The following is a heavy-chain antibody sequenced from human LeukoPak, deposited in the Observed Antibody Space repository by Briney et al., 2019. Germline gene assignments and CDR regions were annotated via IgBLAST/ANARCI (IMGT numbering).Heavy chain of an antibody. V-gene: IGHV3-21*01. Sequence: GGTLRLSCAASGFTFSSYSMNWVRQAPGKGLEWVSSISSSSSCIYYADSVKGRFTISRDNAKNSLYLQMNSLRAEDTAVYYCARAGVYDVFDYWGQGTLVTVSS. CDR1: GFTFSSYS. D-gene: IGHD6-13*01. J-gene: IGHJ4*02. CDR3: ARAGVYDVFDY. CDR2: ISSSSSCI.